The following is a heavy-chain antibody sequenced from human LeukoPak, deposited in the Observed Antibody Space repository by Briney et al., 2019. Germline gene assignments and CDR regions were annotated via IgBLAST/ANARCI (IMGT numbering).Heavy chain of an antibody. V-gene: IGHV1-8*03. D-gene: IGHD2-15*01. CDR1: GYTFTSYD. CDR3: ARGRRDIVVVVAAADAFDI. J-gene: IGHJ3*02. CDR2: MNPNSGNT. Sequence: GASVKVSCKASGYTFTSYDINWVRQATGQGLEWMGWMNPNSGNTGYAHKFQGRVTITRNTSISTDYMELSSLRSEDTAVYYCARGRRDIVVVVAAADAFDIWGQGTMVTVSS.